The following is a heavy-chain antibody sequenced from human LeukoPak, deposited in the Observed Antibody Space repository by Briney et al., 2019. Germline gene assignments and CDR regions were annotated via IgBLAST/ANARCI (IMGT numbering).Heavy chain of an antibody. J-gene: IGHJ4*02. CDR2: IYYSGST. CDR1: GGSISSYY. D-gene: IGHD1-26*01. Sequence: SETLSLTCTVSGGSISSYYWGWIRQPPGKGLEWIGSIYYSGSTYYNPSLKSRVTISVDTSKNQFSLKLSSVTAADTAVYYCARMYSGSYLDYWGQGTLVTVSS. CDR3: ARMYSGSYLDY. V-gene: IGHV4-39*07.